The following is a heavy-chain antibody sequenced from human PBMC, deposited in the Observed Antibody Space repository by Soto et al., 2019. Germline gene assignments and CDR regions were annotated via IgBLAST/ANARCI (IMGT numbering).Heavy chain of an antibody. D-gene: IGHD1-1*01. CDR1: GFTFDDYA. Sequence: GGSLRLSCAASGFTFDDYAMHWVRQAPGKGLEWVSGISWNSGSIGYADSVKGRFTISRDNAKNSLYLQMNSLRAEDTALYYCAKDTGLEPDRWFDPWGQGTLVTVSS. CDR2: ISWNSGSI. V-gene: IGHV3-9*01. J-gene: IGHJ5*02. CDR3: AKDTGLEPDRWFDP.